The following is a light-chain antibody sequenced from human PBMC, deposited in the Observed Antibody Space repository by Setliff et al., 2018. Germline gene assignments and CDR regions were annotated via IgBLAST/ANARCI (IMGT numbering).Light chain of an antibody. CDR1: SSDIGGYNY. V-gene: IGLV2-14*03. CDR3: LSYTSETTHAL. CDR2: GAS. Sequence: QSVLAQPASVSGSPGQSITISCTGPSSDIGGYNYVSWYQQYPGKAPQLIIYGASKRPSGVSDRFSGSKSGNTASLTISGLQAEDEADYYCLSYTSETTHALFAGGTKVTVL. J-gene: IGLJ2*01.